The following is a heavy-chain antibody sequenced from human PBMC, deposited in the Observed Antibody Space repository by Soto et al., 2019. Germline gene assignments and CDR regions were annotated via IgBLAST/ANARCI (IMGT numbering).Heavy chain of an antibody. CDR2: ISWNSGTI. Sequence: GGSLRLSCAASGFTFDDYAMHWVRQAPGKGLEWVSGISWNSGTIVYADSVKGRFTISRDNAKNSLYLQMNSLRGEDTALYYCAKDMRGGSSSSRYYYGLDVWGQGTTVTVSS. CDR3: AKDMRGGSSSSRYYYGLDV. D-gene: IGHD6-13*01. V-gene: IGHV3-9*01. J-gene: IGHJ6*02. CDR1: GFTFDDYA.